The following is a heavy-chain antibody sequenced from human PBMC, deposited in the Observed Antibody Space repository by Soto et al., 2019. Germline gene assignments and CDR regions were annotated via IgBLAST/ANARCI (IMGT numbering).Heavy chain of an antibody. CDR1: GGSITSYF. Sequence: SETLSLTCTVSGGSITSYFWSWVRQPPGKGLEWIGYIYYSGSTNYNPSLKSRVTISVDTSKNQFSLKLSSVTAADTAVYYCARDKGIMWFGEARPSYYGMDVWGQGTTVT. D-gene: IGHD3-10*01. J-gene: IGHJ6*02. V-gene: IGHV4-59*01. CDR2: IYYSGST. CDR3: ARDKGIMWFGEARPSYYGMDV.